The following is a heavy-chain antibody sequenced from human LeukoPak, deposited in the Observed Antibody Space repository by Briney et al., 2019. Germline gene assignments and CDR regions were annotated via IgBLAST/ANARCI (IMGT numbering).Heavy chain of an antibody. CDR3: ARDYILPLETDNGDGFAI. CDR1: GGTFSNYA. D-gene: IGHD3-3*02. CDR2: IIPIFGTA. Sequence: GASVKVSCKASGGTFSNYAISWVRQAPGQGLEWMGGIIPIFGTANYAQKFRGRVTITADKSTRTAYMELSSLRFDDTAVYFCARDYILPLETDNGDGFAIWGQGTVVTVSS. J-gene: IGHJ3*02. V-gene: IGHV1-69*06.